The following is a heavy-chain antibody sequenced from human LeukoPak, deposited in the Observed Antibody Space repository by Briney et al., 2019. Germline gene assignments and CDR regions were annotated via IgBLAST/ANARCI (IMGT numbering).Heavy chain of an antibody. CDR1: GFTFSSYW. CDR3: ARERYSNDYEA. D-gene: IGHD6-25*01. V-gene: IGHV3-74*01. CDR2: INSDGSST. Sequence: GGSLRLSCAASGFTFSSYWMHWVRQAPGKGLVWVSRINSDGSSTTYADSVKGRFTISRDNSKNTLYLQTNSLRAEDTAMYYCARERYSNDYEAWGQGTLVTVSS. J-gene: IGHJ5*02.